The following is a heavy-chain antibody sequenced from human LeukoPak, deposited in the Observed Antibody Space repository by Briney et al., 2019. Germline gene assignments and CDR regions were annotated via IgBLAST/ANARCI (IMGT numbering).Heavy chain of an antibody. CDR3: ARDLFVPGSGSYYYYYGMDV. Sequence: GGSLRLSCAASGFTFSSYSMNWVRQAPGKGLEWGSPICSSSYIYYADSVQGRFTISRDNAKNSLYPQMNSLRAKDTAVYYCARDLFVPGSGSYYYYYGMDVWGQGTTVTVSS. CDR1: GFTFSSYS. D-gene: IGHD3-10*01. CDR2: ICSSSYI. J-gene: IGHJ6*02. V-gene: IGHV3-21*01.